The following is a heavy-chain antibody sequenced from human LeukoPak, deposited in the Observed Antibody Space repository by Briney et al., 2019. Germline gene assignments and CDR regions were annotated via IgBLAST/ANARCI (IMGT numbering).Heavy chain of an antibody. V-gene: IGHV4-30-4*01. D-gene: IGHD7-27*01. Sequence: SGTLSLTCTVSGGSISSGDYYWSWIRQPPGKGLEWIGYIYYSGSTYYNPSLKSRVTISVDTSKNQFSLKLSSVTAADTAVYYCARASGDRYYYYGMDVWGQGTTVTVSS. CDR3: ARASGDRYYYYGMDV. J-gene: IGHJ6*02. CDR1: GGSISSGDYY. CDR2: IYYSGST.